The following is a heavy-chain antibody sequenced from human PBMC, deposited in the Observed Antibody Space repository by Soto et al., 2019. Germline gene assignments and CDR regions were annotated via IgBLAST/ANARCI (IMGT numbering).Heavy chain of an antibody. CDR3: AXEXYCSSTSXSNWFDP. V-gene: IGHV1-18*01. D-gene: IGHD2-2*01. CDR2: XSVYNGNT. Sequence: ASVKVSCKASGYTFTSYGXXXVXXAPGQGLEWMGXXSVYNGNTNMRQKLQGRVTMTTETSTSTAYMELRSLRSDDTAVXYCAXEXYCSSTSXSNWFDPWGQGTLVTVSS. CDR1: GYTFTSYG. J-gene: IGHJ5*02.